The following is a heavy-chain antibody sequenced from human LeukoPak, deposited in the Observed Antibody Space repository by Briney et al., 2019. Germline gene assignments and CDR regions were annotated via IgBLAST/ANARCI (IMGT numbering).Heavy chain of an antibody. J-gene: IGHJ5*02. Sequence: GASVKVSCKASGGTFSSYAISWVRQAPGQGLEWMGGIIPIFGTANYAQKFQGRVTITADESTSTAYMELSSLRSEDTAVYYCARVAYGSGSYYNIDPTWFDPWGQGTLVTVSS. CDR3: ARVAYGSGSYYNIDPTWFDP. CDR2: IIPIFGTA. CDR1: GGTFSSYA. V-gene: IGHV1-69*13. D-gene: IGHD3-10*01.